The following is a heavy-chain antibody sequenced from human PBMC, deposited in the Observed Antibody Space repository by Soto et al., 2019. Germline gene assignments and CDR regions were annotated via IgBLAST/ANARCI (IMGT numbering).Heavy chain of an antibody. CDR1: GGSISSSSYY. Sequence: SETLSLTCTVSGGSISSSSYYWGWIRQPPGKGLEWIGSIYYSGSTYYNPSLKSRVTISVDTSKNQFSLKLSSVTAADTAVYYCARHWAYAPGSYYGMDVWGQGTTVTSP. CDR3: ARHWAYAPGSYYGMDV. J-gene: IGHJ6*02. CDR2: IYYSGST. V-gene: IGHV4-39*01. D-gene: IGHD3-16*01.